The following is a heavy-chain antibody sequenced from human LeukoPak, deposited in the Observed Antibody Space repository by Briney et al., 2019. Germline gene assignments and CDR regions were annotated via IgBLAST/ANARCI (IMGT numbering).Heavy chain of an antibody. CDR1: SGSISSGGYY. V-gene: IGHV4-31*03. Sequence: SETLSLTCTVSSGSISSGGYYWSWIRQHPGKGLEWIGYIYYSGSTYYNPSLKSRVTISVDTSKNQFSLKLSSVTAADTAVYYCARDSSTSRRIGWFDPWGQGTLVTVSS. CDR2: IYYSGST. CDR3: ARDSSTSRRIGWFDP. D-gene: IGHD2-15*01. J-gene: IGHJ5*02.